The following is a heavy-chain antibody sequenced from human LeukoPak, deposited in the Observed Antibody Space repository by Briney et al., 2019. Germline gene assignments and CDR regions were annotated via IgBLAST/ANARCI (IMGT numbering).Heavy chain of an antibody. CDR3: ARLLIPGGKGLRWFDP. D-gene: IGHD4-23*01. V-gene: IGHV5-51*01. CDR2: IYPGDSDT. Sequence: GESLKISCKGSGYSFTSYWIGWVRQMPGKGLEWMGIIYPGDSDTGYSPSFQGQVTISADKSISTAYLQWSSLKASDTAMYYCARLLIPGGKGLRWFDPWGQGTLVTVSS. J-gene: IGHJ5*02. CDR1: GYSFTSYW.